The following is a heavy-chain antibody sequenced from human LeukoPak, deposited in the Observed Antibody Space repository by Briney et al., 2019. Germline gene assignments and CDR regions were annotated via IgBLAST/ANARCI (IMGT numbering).Heavy chain of an antibody. CDR1: GFTFSSYA. CDR2: ITNNGDTT. D-gene: IGHD4-11*01. J-gene: IGHJ4*02. CDR3: ADSNYWYPVDY. V-gene: IGHV3-23*01. Sequence: GGSLRLSCAASGFTFSSYAMRWVRQAPGKGLEWVSSITNNGDTTYYADSVKGRFTISRDNSKNTLYLQMNSLRAEDTALYYCADSNYWYPVDYWGQGTLVTVSS.